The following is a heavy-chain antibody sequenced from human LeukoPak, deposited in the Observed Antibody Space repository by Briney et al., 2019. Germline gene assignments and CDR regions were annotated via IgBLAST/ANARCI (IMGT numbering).Heavy chain of an antibody. CDR1: GGSISSGDYY. CDR2: IYYSGST. J-gene: IGHJ4*02. D-gene: IGHD4-17*01. V-gene: IGHV4-30-4*01. CDR3: AIGTPTVTFDY. Sequence: SETLSLTCTVSGGSISSGDYYWSWIRQPPGKGLEWIGYIYYSGSTYYNPSLKSRVTISADTSKNQFSLKLSSVTAADTAVYYCAIGTPTVTFDYWGQGTLVTVSS.